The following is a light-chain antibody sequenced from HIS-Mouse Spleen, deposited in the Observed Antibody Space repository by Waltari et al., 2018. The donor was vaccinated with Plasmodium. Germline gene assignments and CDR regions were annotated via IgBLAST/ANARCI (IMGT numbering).Light chain of an antibody. V-gene: IGLV3-1*01. CDR3: QAWDSSTVV. CDR2: QDS. J-gene: IGLJ2*01. Sequence: SYELTQPPSVSVSPGQTASITRSVDTLGDKYACWYQQKPGQSPVLVIYQDSKRPSGIPERFSGSNSGNTATLTISGTQAMDEADYYCQAWDSSTVVFGGGTKLTVL. CDR1: TLGDKY.